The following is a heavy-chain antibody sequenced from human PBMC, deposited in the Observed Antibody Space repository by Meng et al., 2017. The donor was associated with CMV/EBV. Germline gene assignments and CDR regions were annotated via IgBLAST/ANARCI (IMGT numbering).Heavy chain of an antibody. D-gene: IGHD1-26*01. J-gene: IGHJ4*02. Sequence: QGQAFEAAASGKKRGCSVKVSWKTFVGTFSTFAMNWVRQAPGEALEWMGGINPVSETANYAERFQDRVTVPADDSTTTAYRELRRLRADNTALYFFARGGDSWYSDYWGQGTLVTVFS. CDR1: VGTFSTFA. V-gene: IGHV1-69*12. CDR2: INPVSETA. CDR3: ARGGDSWYSDY.